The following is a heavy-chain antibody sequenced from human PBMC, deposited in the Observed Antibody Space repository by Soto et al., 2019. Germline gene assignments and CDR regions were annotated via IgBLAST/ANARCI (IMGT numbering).Heavy chain of an antibody. D-gene: IGHD5-18*01. V-gene: IGHV4-31*03. CDR2: ISHRGST. J-gene: IGHJ4*02. Sequence: QVQLQESGPGLVKPSQTLSLTCTVSGGSISSAAYYWSWIRQHPGKGLEWIGYISHRGSTYYTPALKSRGIISADTSKNQFSVNLTSVTAADTAVYYCAREYTYGSNFFDCWGQGALVTVSS. CDR3: AREYTYGSNFFDC. CDR1: GGSISSAAYY.